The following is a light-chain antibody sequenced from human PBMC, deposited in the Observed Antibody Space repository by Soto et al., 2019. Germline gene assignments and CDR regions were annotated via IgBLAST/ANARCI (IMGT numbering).Light chain of an antibody. Sequence: QSVLTQPPSVSGAPGQRVTISCTGSSSNIGAGYNVHWYQQVPGTAPKLLIYGDSNRPSGVPDRFSGSKSGTSASMAITGLQAEYEADDYCQSYDSSLSGWLFGGGTKLTVL. CDR2: GDS. CDR3: QSYDSSLSGWL. V-gene: IGLV1-40*01. CDR1: SSNIGAGYN. J-gene: IGLJ3*02.